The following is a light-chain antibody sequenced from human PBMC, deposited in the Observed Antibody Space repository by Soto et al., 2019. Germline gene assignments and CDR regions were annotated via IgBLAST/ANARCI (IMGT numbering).Light chain of an antibody. J-gene: IGKJ1*01. CDR1: QSVGTY. CDR2: DAS. CDR3: QHRSNWPSWT. Sequence: ENVLTQSPGTLSLSPGARATLSCRASQSVGTYLAWYQQKPGQAPRLLMFDASKRATGIPARFSGSGSGTDFTLTISSLETEDLAVYYCQHRSNWPSWTVGAGTKVDSK. V-gene: IGKV3-11*01.